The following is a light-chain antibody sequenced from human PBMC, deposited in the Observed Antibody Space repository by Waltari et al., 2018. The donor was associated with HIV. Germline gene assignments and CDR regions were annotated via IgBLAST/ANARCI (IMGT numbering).Light chain of an antibody. CDR3: ASYTTTTTPHMV. CDR1: SSDVGAYNF. J-gene: IGLJ2*01. Sequence: QSALTQPASVSGSPGQSIAISCTGTSSDVGAYNFVSWYQQHPDKAPKLLIYEAAHRPSGASDRFSGSKSGNTASLTISGLQAEDEVDYYCASYTTTTTPHMVFGGGTRLSVL. CDR2: EAA. V-gene: IGLV2-14*01.